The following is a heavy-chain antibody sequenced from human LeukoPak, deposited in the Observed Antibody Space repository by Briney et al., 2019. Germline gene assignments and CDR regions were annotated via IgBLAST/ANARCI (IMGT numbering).Heavy chain of an antibody. CDR3: ASGKGEVVPAE. D-gene: IGHD2-2*01. CDR1: GGTFSSYA. V-gene: IGHV1-69*05. CDR2: IIPIFGTA. J-gene: IGHJ4*02. Sequence: SVKVSCKASGGTFSSYAISWVRQAPGQGLEWMGGIIPIFGTANYAQKFQGRVTITTDESTSTAYMELRSLRSEDTAVYYCASGKGEVVPAEWGQGTLVTVSS.